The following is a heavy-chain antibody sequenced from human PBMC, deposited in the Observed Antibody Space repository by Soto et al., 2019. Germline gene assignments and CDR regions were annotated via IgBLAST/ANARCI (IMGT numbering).Heavy chain of an antibody. V-gene: IGHV5-51*01. J-gene: IGHJ3*02. Sequence: GESLKISCKGSGYSFTSYWIGWVRQMPGKGLEWMGIIYPGDSDTRYSPSFQGQVTISADKSISTAYLQWSSLKASDTAMYYCARHGHDYGDFPAFDIRGQGTMVTVSS. CDR3: ARHGHDYGDFPAFDI. D-gene: IGHD4-17*01. CDR2: IYPGDSDT. CDR1: GYSFTSYW.